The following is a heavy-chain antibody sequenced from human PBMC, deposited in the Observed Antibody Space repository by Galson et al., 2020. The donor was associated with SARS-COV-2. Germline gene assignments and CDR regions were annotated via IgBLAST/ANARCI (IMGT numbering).Heavy chain of an antibody. Sequence: GESLKISCAASGFTFNNYWMHWVRQTPGKGLVWVSRVHSDGTTTSYADSVKGRFTISRDNAKNTLYLQMSSLRAEDTAVYYCARGGYYYDSSELDCWGQGTLVTVSS. CDR1: GFTFNNYW. V-gene: IGHV3-74*01. CDR2: VHSDGTTT. CDR3: ARGGYYYDSSELDC. J-gene: IGHJ4*02. D-gene: IGHD3-22*01.